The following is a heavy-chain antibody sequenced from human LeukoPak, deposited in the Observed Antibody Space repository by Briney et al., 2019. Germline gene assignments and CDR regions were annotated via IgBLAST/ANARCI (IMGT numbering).Heavy chain of an antibody. J-gene: IGHJ6*03. CDR2: ISPDGSGK. V-gene: IGHV3-30*03. D-gene: IGHD3-16*01. CDR1: GFTFSMYG. Sequence: GGSLRLSCVISGFTFSMYGMHWVRQAPGKGLEWVAVISPDGSGKNYIDSVEGRFTISRDNSKNTLYVQMNSLRAEDTAVYFCARGYDSNLDYYYYMDVWGKGTTVTVSS. CDR3: ARGYDSNLDYYYYMDV.